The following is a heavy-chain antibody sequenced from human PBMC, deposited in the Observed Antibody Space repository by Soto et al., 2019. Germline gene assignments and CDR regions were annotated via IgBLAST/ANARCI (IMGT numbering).Heavy chain of an antibody. D-gene: IGHD6-19*01. J-gene: IGHJ1*01. CDR2: IYSGGST. Sequence: GGSLRLSCAASGFTVSSNYMSWVRQAPGKGLEWVSVIYSGGSTYYADSVKGRFTISRDNSKNTLYRQMNSLRAEDTAVYYCAIDRLSSGWNEYFKPWGQGIRVSVAS. CDR3: AIDRLSSGWNEYFKP. V-gene: IGHV3-66*01. CDR1: GFTVSSNY.